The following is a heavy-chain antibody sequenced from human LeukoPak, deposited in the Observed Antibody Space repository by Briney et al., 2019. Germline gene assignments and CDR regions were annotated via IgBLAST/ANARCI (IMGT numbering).Heavy chain of an antibody. CDR2: ISSSSSTI. CDR1: GFTFSDYW. J-gene: IGHJ4*02. CDR3: AGGVGGVDY. Sequence: TGGSLRLSCVASGFTFSDYWMSWVRQAPGKGLEWVSYISSSSSTIYYADSVKGRFTISRDNAKNSLYLQMNSLRAEDTAVYYCAGGVGGVDYWGQGTLVTVSS. V-gene: IGHV3-48*01. D-gene: IGHD2-15*01.